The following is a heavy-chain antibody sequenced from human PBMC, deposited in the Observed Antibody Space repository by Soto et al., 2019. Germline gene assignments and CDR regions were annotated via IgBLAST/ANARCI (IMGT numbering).Heavy chain of an antibody. CDR2: IYSGGTT. J-gene: IGHJ4*02. D-gene: IGHD3-10*01. CDR3: RGVGEDGTKGGGSAA. V-gene: IGHV3-53*01. CDR1: GFTVSSND. Sequence: QLEESGGGLIQPGGSLRLSCAASGFTVSSNDMNWVRQAPGKGLEWVSIIYSGGTTYYADSVKGRFTISRDNSKNTVFLKKNSLRIGDRAVYYGRGVGEDGTKGGGSAAGGQEPLV.